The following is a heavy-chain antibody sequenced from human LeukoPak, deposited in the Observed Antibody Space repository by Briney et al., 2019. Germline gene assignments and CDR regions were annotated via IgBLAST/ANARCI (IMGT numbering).Heavy chain of an antibody. D-gene: IGHD3-22*01. CDR1: GFTFDDYA. CDR2: VSWNSGSI. J-gene: IGHJ4*02. CDR3: ATDISPHSSGYYYD. Sequence: PGRSLRLSCAASGFTFDDYAMHWVRHAPGKGLEWVSGVSWNSGSIGYADSVKGRFTISRDNAKNSLYLQMNSLRAEDMALYYFATDISPHSSGYYYDWGQGTLVTVSS. V-gene: IGHV3-9*03.